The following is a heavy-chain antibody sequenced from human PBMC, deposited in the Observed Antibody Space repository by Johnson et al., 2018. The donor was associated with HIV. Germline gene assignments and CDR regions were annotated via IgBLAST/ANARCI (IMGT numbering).Heavy chain of an antibody. CDR3: AKGLGWELLTHDAFDI. V-gene: IGHV3-9*01. D-gene: IGHD1-26*01. CDR2: ISWNSGSI. CDR1: GFTFDDYA. Sequence: QLVESGGGVVQPGRSLRLSCAASGFTFDDYAMHWVRQAPGKGLEWVSGISWNSGSIGYADSVKGRFTISRDNAKNSLYLQMNSLRAEDTALYYCAKGLGWELLTHDAFDIWGQGTMVTVS. J-gene: IGHJ3*02.